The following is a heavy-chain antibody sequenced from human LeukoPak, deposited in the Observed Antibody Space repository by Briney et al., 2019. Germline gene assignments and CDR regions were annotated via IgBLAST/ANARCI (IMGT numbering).Heavy chain of an antibody. V-gene: IGHV4-59*08. CDR2: IYYSGST. J-gene: IGHJ5*02. CDR1: GGSISSYY. Sequence: SETLSLTCTVSGGSISSYYWSWIRQPPGKGLEWIGYIYYSGSTNYNPSLKSRVTISVDTSKNQFSLKLSSVTAADTAVYYCARHSLEVGATDWFDPWGQGTLVTVSS. D-gene: IGHD1-26*01. CDR3: ARHSLEVGATDWFDP.